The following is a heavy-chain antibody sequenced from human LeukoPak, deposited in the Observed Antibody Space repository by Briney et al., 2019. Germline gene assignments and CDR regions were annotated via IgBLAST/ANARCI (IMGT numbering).Heavy chain of an antibody. CDR3: ARAPTNYYGSGSYYKRRWFDP. V-gene: IGHV4-34*01. D-gene: IGHD3-10*01. Sequence: SETLSLTCAVYGGSFSGYYWSWIRQPPGKGLDWSGEINHSGSTNYNPSLKSRVTISVDTSKNQFSLKLSSVTAADTAVYYCARAPTNYYGSGSYYKRRWFDPWGQGTLVTVSS. CDR2: INHSGST. CDR1: GGSFSGYY. J-gene: IGHJ5*02.